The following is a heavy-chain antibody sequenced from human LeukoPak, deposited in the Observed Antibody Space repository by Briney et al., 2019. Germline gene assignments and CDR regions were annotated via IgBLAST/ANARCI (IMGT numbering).Heavy chain of an antibody. J-gene: IGHJ4*02. Sequence: GGSLRLSCAASGFTVSSNYMNWVRQAPGKGLEWVSVIYSGGSTYYADSVKGRFTISRDNSKNTVYLQMNSLRPEDTAVYYCARVGAAVYWGQGTLVTVSS. D-gene: IGHD6-25*01. CDR2: IYSGGST. V-gene: IGHV3-66*01. CDR1: GFTVSSNY. CDR3: ARVGAAVY.